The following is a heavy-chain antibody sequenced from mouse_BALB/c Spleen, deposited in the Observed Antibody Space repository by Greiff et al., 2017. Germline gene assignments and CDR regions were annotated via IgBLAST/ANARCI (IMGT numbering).Heavy chain of an antibody. CDR2: IRLKSNNYAT. CDR1: GFTFSNYW. Sequence: EVKVEESGGGLVQPGGSMKLSCVASGFTFSNYWMNWVRQSPEKGLEWVAEIRLKSNNYATHYAESVKGRFTISRDDSKSSVYLQMNNLRAEDTGIYYCTSYYGIYGFAYWGQGTLVTVSA. V-gene: IGHV6-6*02. D-gene: IGHD2-10*01. J-gene: IGHJ3*01. CDR3: TSYYGIYGFAY.